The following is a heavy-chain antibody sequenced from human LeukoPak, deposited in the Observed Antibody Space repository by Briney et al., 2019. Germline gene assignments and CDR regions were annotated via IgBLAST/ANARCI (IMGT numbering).Heavy chain of an antibody. CDR3: AKGPGMATVKRYLDY. V-gene: IGHV3-9*01. D-gene: IGHD5-24*01. CDR2: ISWNSGSI. CDR1: GFTFDDYA. J-gene: IGHJ4*02. Sequence: PGGSLRLSCAASGFTFDDYAMHWVRQAPGKGLEWVSGISWNSGSIAYADPVKGRFTISRDNAKNSLYLQMNSLRAEDTALYYCAKGPGMATVKRYLDYWGQGTLVTVSS.